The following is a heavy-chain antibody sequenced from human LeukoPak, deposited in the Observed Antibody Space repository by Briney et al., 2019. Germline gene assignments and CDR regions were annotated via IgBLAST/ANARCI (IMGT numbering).Heavy chain of an antibody. V-gene: IGHV3-7*01. CDR1: GFTFSSYG. J-gene: IGHJ4*02. CDR2: IKPDGSEK. Sequence: PGGSLRLSCAASGFTFSSYGMHWVRQAPGKGLEWVANIKPDGSEKSYVDSVKGRFTVSRDNAKNSLYLHMNSLRDEDTALYYCTRNTVAAAGDDWGQGTLVTVSS. D-gene: IGHD6-13*01. CDR3: TRNTVAAAGDD.